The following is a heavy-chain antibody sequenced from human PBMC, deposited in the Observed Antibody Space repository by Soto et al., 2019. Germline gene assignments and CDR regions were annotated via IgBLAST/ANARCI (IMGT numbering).Heavy chain of an antibody. D-gene: IGHD1-26*01. J-gene: IGHJ2*01. V-gene: IGHV1-3*01. CDR1: GYTFTSYA. CDR2: INAGNGNT. Sequence: QVQLVQSGAEVKKPGASVKVSCKASGYTFTSYAMYWVRQATGQRREWMGWINAGNGNTKYSQNFQGRVTITSDTSRCTAYMELSSLRSEDTAVYYCARGWSLCWYDDLWGRGTLVTVSS. CDR3: ARGWSLCWYDDL.